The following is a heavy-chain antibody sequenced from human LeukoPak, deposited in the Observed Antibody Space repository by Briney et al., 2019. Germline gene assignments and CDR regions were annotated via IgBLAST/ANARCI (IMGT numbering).Heavy chain of an antibody. CDR3: ARDAWYYYDSSGYYYFDY. CDR2: IYYSGST. D-gene: IGHD3-22*01. J-gene: IGHJ4*02. V-gene: IGHV4-39*07. CDR1: GGSISSSSYY. Sequence: SETLSLTCTVSGGSISSSSYYWGWIRQPPGKGLEWIGSIYYSGSTYYNPSLKSRVTISVDTSKNQFSLKLSSVTAADTAVYYCARDAWYYYDSSGYYYFDYWGQGTLVTVSS.